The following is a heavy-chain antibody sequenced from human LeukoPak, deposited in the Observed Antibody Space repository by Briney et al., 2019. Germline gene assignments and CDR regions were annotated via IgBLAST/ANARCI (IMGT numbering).Heavy chain of an antibody. J-gene: IGHJ4*02. D-gene: IGHD2-15*01. CDR1: GYSISSGYY. CDR2: IYHSGST. Sequence: SETLSLTCTVSGYSISSGYYWGWIRQPPGKGLEWIGSIYHSGSTYYNPSLKSRVTISVDTSKNQFSLKLSSVTAADTAVFYCARVLGYCSGGSCYSNYWGQGTLVTVSS. V-gene: IGHV4-38-2*02. CDR3: ARVLGYCSGGSCYSNY.